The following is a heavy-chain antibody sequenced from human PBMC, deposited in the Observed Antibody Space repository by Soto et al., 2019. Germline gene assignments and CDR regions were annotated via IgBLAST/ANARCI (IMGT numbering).Heavy chain of an antibody. CDR3: ARDRTEVAAQVLAY. CDR1: GYTFTNYA. CDR2: INGGIGNT. J-gene: IGHJ4*02. Sequence: QVQLVQSGAEVKKPGASVKVSCKASGYTFTNYAIHWLRQAPGQGLEWMGWINGGIGNTKYSQKFQGRVTITRDTSASTAYMQLSSLRSEDTAVYFCARDRTEVAAQVLAYWGQGSLVTVSS. V-gene: IGHV1-3*01. D-gene: IGHD6-19*01.